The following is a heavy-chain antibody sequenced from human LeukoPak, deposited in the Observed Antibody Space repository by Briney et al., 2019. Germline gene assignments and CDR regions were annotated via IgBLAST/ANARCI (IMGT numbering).Heavy chain of an antibody. CDR1: GDAISSGAYY. D-gene: IGHD4-17*01. CDR2: IYYSGGT. V-gene: IGHV4-61*08. Sequence: PSQTLSLTCTVSGDAISSGAYYWSWIRQHPGKGLEWIGYIYYSGGTNYNPSLKSRVSISVDTSKNQFSLKLSSVTAADTAVYYCARTGPTVTMLYPFDHWGQGTLVTVSS. CDR3: ARTGPTVTMLYPFDH. J-gene: IGHJ4*02.